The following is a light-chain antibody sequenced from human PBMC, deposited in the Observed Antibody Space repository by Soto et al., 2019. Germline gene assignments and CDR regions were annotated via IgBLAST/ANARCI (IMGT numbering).Light chain of an antibody. V-gene: IGLV2-14*01. CDR1: SSDVGAYNY. CDR2: EVS. J-gene: IGLJ1*01. Sequence: QSVLTQPASVSGSPGQSITISCTGTSSDVGAYNYVSWYQQHPGKAPKLMIYEVSNRPSGVSNRFSGSKSGNTASLTISELQAEDEADYYCSSYTTGSTLYVFGTGTKVTVL. CDR3: SSYTTGSTLYV.